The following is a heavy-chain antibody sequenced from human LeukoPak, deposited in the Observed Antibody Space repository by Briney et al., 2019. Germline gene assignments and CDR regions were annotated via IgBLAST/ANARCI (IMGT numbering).Heavy chain of an antibody. CDR3: AKDTKDYEGFYYFDY. V-gene: IGHV3-9*01. CDR2: ISWNSGSI. J-gene: IGHJ4*02. CDR1: GFTFDDYA. Sequence: GGSLRLSCAASGFTFDDYAMHWVRQAPGKGLEWVSGISWNSGSIGHADSVKGRFTISRDNAKNSLYLQMNSLRAEDTALYYCAKDTKDYEGFYYFDYWGQGTLVTVSS. D-gene: IGHD4-17*01.